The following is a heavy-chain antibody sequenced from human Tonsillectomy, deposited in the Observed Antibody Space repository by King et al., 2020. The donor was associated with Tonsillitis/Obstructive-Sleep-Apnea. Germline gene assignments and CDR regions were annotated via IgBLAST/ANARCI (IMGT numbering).Heavy chain of an antibody. Sequence: VQLVESGGGLVKPGGSLRLSCAASGFTFSNAWMNWVRQAPGKELEWVGRIKSKTDGGTTDYAAPVKGRFTISRDDSKNTLYLQMNSLKTEDTAVYYCTTGYCSSTSCSLDYWGQGTLVTVSS. CDR3: TTGYCSSTSCSLDY. J-gene: IGHJ4*02. D-gene: IGHD2-2*01. CDR2: IKSKTDGGTT. V-gene: IGHV3-15*07. CDR1: GFTFSNAW.